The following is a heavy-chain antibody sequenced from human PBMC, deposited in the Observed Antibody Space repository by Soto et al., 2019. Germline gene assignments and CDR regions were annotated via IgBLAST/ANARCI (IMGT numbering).Heavy chain of an antibody. CDR2: INHSGST. J-gene: IGHJ4*02. V-gene: IGHV4-34*01. D-gene: IGHD4-17*01. Sequence: QVQLQQCGAGLLKPSETLSLTCAVYGGSFSCHYWNWIRQPPGKGLEWIGEINHSGSTNYNPSLKTRVTISADTSKNQFFLKLSSVTAADTAVYYCARVAYGDFIDYWGQGTLVTVSS. CDR1: GGSFSCHY. CDR3: ARVAYGDFIDY.